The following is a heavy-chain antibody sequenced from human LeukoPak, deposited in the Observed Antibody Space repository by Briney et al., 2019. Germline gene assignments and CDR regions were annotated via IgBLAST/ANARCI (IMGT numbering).Heavy chain of an antibody. CDR1: GFTFSSYS. Sequence: GGSLRLSCAASGFTFSSYSMNWVRQAPGKGLEWVSSISSSSSYIYYADSVKGRFTIPRDNAKNSLYLQMNSLRAEDTAVYYCARTRRYCSSTSCYIVDYWGQGTLVTVSS. V-gene: IGHV3-21*01. D-gene: IGHD2-2*02. CDR3: ARTRRYCSSTSCYIVDY. CDR2: ISSSSSYI. J-gene: IGHJ4*02.